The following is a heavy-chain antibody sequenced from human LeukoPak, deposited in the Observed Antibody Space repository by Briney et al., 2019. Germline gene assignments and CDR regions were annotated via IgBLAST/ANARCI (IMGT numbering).Heavy chain of an antibody. D-gene: IGHD5-18*01. J-gene: IGHJ4*02. CDR2: TRNKANSYTT. V-gene: IGHV3-72*01. Sequence: GGSLRLSCAASGFTFSDHYMDWVRQAPGKGLEWVGRTRNKANSYTTEYAASVKGRFTVSRDDSKNSLYLQTNSLKTEDTAFYYCARVRGYSYGPFDYWGQGTLVTVSS. CDR1: GFTFSDHY. CDR3: ARVRGYSYGPFDY.